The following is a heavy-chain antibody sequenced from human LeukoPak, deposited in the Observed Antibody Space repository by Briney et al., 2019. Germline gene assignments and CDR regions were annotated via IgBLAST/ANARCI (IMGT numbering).Heavy chain of an antibody. CDR3: ARDRKALTVGVVAARGGGYFDY. J-gene: IGHJ4*02. CDR1: VGSISSNHYY. Sequence: PSETLSLTCTVSVGSISSNHYYWGCIRQPPGKGLESIGSIYYCGSTYYNPSLKSRVTISVDTSKNQFSLKLSSVTAADTAVYYCARDRKALTVGVVAARGGGYFDYWGQGTLVTVSS. CDR2: IYYCGST. D-gene: IGHD2-15*01. V-gene: IGHV4-39*02.